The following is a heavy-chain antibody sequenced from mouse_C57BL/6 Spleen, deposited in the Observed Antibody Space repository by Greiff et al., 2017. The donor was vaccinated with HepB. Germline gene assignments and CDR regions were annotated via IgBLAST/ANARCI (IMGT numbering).Heavy chain of an antibody. CDR2: INPNNGGT. V-gene: IGHV1-22*01. Sequence: VQLQQSGPELVKPGASVKMSCKASGYTFTDYNMHWVKQSHGKSLEWIGYINPNNGGTSYNQKFKGKATLTVNKSSSTAYMELRSLTSEDSAVYYCARSDDYPPYAMDYWGQGTSVTVSS. CDR3: ARSDDYPPYAMDY. J-gene: IGHJ4*01. D-gene: IGHD2-4*01. CDR1: GYTFTDYN.